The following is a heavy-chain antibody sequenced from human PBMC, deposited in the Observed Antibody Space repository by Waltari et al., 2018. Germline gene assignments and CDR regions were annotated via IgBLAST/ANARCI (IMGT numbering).Heavy chain of an antibody. Sequence: GWIRQPPGKGLEWIGYIYYSGSTNYNPSLKSRVTISVDTSKNQFSLKLSSVTAADTAVYYCARDGTYGMDVWGQGTTVTVSS. CDR2: IYYSGST. V-gene: IGHV4-59*01. J-gene: IGHJ6*02. CDR3: ARDGTYGMDV. D-gene: IGHD1-26*01.